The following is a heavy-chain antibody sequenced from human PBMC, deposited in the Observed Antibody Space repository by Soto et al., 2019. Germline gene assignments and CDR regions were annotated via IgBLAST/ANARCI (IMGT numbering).Heavy chain of an antibody. V-gene: IGHV1-2*04. CDR2: INPNSGGT. D-gene: IGHD6-13*01. CDR1: GYTFTGYC. J-gene: IGHJ3*02. CDR3: AFVYSGSHDAFVS. Sequence: GASVKVSCKASGYTFTGYCMHWVRQAPGQGLEWMGWINPNSGGTNYAQKFQGWVTMTRDTSISTAYMELSRLRSDDTAVYYCAFVYSGSHDAFVSWGQGTMVTVSS.